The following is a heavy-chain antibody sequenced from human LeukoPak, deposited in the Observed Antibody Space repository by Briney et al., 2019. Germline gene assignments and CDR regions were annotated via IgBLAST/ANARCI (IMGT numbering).Heavy chain of an antibody. D-gene: IGHD5-12*01. Sequence: GGSLRLSCAASEFSFSNYWMHWVRQAPGKGLVWVARINIEGSITTYADSVKGRFTISRDNAKNTLYLQMNSLRAEDTAVYYCAKDVDIVASGAFDYWGQGTLVTVSS. CDR3: AKDVDIVASGAFDY. CDR1: EFSFSNYW. J-gene: IGHJ4*02. CDR2: INIEGSIT. V-gene: IGHV3-74*01.